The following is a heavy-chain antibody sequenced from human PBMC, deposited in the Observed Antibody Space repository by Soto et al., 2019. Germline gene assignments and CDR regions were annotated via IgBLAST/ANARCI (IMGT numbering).Heavy chain of an antibody. V-gene: IGHV3-23*01. CDR1: GFPFSSYA. CDR3: AREGWPLLQTGMDV. D-gene: IGHD2-15*01. CDR2: ISGSDGTT. J-gene: IGHJ6*02. Sequence: GGSLRLSCAASGFPFSSYAMNWVRQAPGKGLEWVSAISGSDGTTHYADSVKGRFTISRDNSNNTLFLQMNSLRVEDTAVYYCAREGWPLLQTGMDVWGQGTTVTVSS.